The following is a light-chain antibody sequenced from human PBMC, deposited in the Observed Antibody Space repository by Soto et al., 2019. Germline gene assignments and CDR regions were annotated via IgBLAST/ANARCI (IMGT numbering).Light chain of an antibody. J-gene: IGKJ4*01. V-gene: IGKV3-11*01. CDR1: ESIGNY. Sequence: EVVLTQSPATLSLSPGERATLSCRASESIGNYLAWYQQKLGQAPKLLIYDASHRAIGIPGRFSGDGSGTDFTLTISSLEHEDFAVYYCQWRSDWPPRLTFGGGNKVEIK. CDR2: DAS. CDR3: QWRSDWPPRLT.